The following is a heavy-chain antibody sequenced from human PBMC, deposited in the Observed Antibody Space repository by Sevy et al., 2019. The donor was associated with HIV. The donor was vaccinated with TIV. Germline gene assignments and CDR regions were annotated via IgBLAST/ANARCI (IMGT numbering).Heavy chain of an antibody. CDR3: AKTDRISALGQFDY. CDR1: GFTFSRFA. D-gene: IGHD6-13*01. Sequence: GGSLRLSCAASGFTFSRFAMSWVRQAPGKGLEWVSIISGSGDITYYEQSVKGRFTISRDNSKNTLSLKMNSLRAEDTAIYCCAKTDRISALGQFDYCGQGTLVTVSS. J-gene: IGHJ4*02. CDR2: ISGSGDIT. V-gene: IGHV3-23*01.